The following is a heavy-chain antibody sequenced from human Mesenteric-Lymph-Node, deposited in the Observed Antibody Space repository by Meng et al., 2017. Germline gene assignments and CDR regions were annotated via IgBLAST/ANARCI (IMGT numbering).Heavy chain of an antibody. Sequence: QVQLVQVGAGGKKPGASVKVSCKPSGYNFPDYWLHWVRRAPGQGLEWMGRIDPKSGDTHYAQRFQGRVTMTGDTSISTAYMELSGLRSDDTAMYYCARDEDISAAGKLFGDYWGQGTLVTVSS. CDR3: ARDEDISAAGKLFGDY. V-gene: IGHV1-2*06. J-gene: IGHJ4*02. D-gene: IGHD6-13*01. CDR1: GYNFPDYW. CDR2: IDPKSGDT.